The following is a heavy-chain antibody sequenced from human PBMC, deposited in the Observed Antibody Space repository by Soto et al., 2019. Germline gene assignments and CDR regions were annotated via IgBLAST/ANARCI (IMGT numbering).Heavy chain of an antibody. CDR3: ASSELLLPFDY. CDR1: GFTFSSYE. CDR2: ISSSGSTI. V-gene: IGHV3-48*03. J-gene: IGHJ4*02. D-gene: IGHD2-15*01. Sequence: QSGGSLRLSCAASGFTFSSYEMNWVRQAPGKGLEWVSYISSSGSTIYYADSVKGRFTISRDNAKNSLYLQMNSLRAEDTAVYYCASSELLLPFDYWGQGTLVTVSS.